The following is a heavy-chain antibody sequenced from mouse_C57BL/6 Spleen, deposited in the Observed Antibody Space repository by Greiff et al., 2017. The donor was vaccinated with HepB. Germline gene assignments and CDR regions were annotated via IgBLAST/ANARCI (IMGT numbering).Heavy chain of an antibody. CDR1: GFTFSSYG. J-gene: IGHJ2*01. CDR3: ARHAGFPDY. Sequence: EVQGVESGGDLVKPGGSLKLSCAASGFTFSSYGMSWVRQTPDKRLEWVATISSGGSYTYYPDSVKGRFTISRDNAKNTLYLQMSSLKSEDTAMYYCARHAGFPDYWGQGTTLTVSS. CDR2: ISSGGSYT. V-gene: IGHV5-6*01.